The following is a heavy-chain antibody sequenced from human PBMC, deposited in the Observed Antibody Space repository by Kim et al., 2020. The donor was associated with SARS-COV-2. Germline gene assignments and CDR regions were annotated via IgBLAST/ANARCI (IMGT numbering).Heavy chain of an antibody. CDR2: IYYSGST. J-gene: IGHJ3*02. Sequence: SETLSLTCTVSVGSISSGGYYWSWIRQHPGKGLEWIGYIYYSGSTYSNPSLKTRVTISVDTSKNQFSLKLSSVTAADTAVYSCARAAITMLVVVNAFDIWGQGTMVTVSS. CDR3: ARAAITMLVVVNAFDI. D-gene: IGHD3-22*01. V-gene: IGHV4-31*03. CDR1: VGSISSGGYY.